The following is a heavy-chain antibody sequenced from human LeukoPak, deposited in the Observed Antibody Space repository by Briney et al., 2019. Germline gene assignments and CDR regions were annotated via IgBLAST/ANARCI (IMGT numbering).Heavy chain of an antibody. Sequence: GASVKVSCKVSVYTLTELSMHWVRQAPGKGLEWMGGFDPEDGETIYAQKFQGRVTMTEDTSTDTAYMELSSLRSEDTAVYYCATLGRYSSSWLDAFDIWGQGTMVTVSS. J-gene: IGHJ3*02. CDR3: ATLGRYSSSWLDAFDI. V-gene: IGHV1-24*01. D-gene: IGHD6-13*01. CDR2: FDPEDGET. CDR1: VYTLTELS.